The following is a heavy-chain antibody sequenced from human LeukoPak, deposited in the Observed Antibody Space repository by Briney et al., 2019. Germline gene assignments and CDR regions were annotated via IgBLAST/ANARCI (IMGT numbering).Heavy chain of an antibody. J-gene: IGHJ2*01. V-gene: IGHV4-34*01. CDR3: ARVGGSSCSSTSCLGPHYWYFDL. Sequence: PSETLSLTCAVYGGSFSGYYWSWIRQPPGKGLEWIGEINHSGSTNYNPSLKSRVTISVDTSKNQFSLKLSSVTAADTAVYYCARVGGSSCSSTSCLGPHYWYFDLWGRGTLVTVSS. D-gene: IGHD2-2*01. CDR1: GGSFSGYY. CDR2: INHSGST.